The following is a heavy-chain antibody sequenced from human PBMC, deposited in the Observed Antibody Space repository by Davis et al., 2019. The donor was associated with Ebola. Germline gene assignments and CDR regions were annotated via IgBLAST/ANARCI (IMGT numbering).Heavy chain of an antibody. CDR1: GFTFSDYY. CDR3: VREGGSSHFDY. V-gene: IGHV3-11*01. CDR2: ISGTGSAI. J-gene: IGHJ4*02. D-gene: IGHD1-26*01. Sequence: GGSLRLSCAASGFTFSDYYMGWIRQAPGKGLEWVSYISGTGSAIYYADSVKGRFTISRDNAKSSLHLQMNSLRVEDTAVYYCVREGGSSHFDYWGQGTLVTVSS.